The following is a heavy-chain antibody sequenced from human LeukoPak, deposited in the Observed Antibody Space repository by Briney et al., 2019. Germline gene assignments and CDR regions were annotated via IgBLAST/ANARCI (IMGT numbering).Heavy chain of an antibody. Sequence: GGSLRLSCAASGFYFEDYTMYWVRQVPAKGLEWVSIISMDGTNTYYAESVKGRFTISRVNSKNSLSLQMNSLRTEDTALYYCAKGRGTGYRYGPIENWGQGTLVTVSS. V-gene: IGHV3-43*01. CDR2: ISMDGTNT. CDR3: AKGRGTGYRYGPIEN. D-gene: IGHD5-18*01. CDR1: GFYFEDYT. J-gene: IGHJ4*02.